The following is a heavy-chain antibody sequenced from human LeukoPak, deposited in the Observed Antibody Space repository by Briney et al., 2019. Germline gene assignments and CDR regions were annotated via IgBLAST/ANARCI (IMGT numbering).Heavy chain of an antibody. V-gene: IGHV4-34*01. CDR1: GGSFSGYY. D-gene: IGHD3/OR15-3a*01. Sequence: SETLSLTCVVNGGSFSGYYWSWIRQPPGKGLEWIGEIDQSGTTNYNPSLKSRVAISIDTSKKLFSLTLTSMTAADTAVYYCARVPHYYFGYGYFDTWGQGTRVTVSS. CDR2: IDQSGTT. CDR3: ARVPHYYFGYGYFDT. J-gene: IGHJ4*02.